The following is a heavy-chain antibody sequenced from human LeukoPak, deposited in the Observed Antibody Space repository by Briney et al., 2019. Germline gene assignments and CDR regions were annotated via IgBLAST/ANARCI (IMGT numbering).Heavy chain of an antibody. CDR3: ARDAAAHNWFDP. V-gene: IGHV4-39*02. J-gene: IGHJ5*02. D-gene: IGHD6-13*01. CDR2: IYYSGNT. Sequence: PSETLSLTCTVSGDSISTSNSYWGWIRQPPGKGLEWIGSIYYSGNTYYNASLKSRVTISVDTSKNQFSLKLSSVTAADTAVYYCARDAAAHNWFDPWGQGTLVTVSS. CDR1: GDSISTSNSY.